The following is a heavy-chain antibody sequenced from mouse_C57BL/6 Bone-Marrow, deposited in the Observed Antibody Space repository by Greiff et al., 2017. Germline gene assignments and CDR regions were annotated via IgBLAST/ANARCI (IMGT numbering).Heavy chain of an antibody. Sequence: EVQLVESGGGLVQPGGSLKLSCAASGFTFSDYYMYWVRQTPEKRLEWVAYISNGGGSTYYPDTVKGRFTISRDNAKNTLYLQMSRLKSADTSMYYCAREGYGYWGQGTTLTVSS. J-gene: IGHJ2*01. D-gene: IGHD2-2*01. CDR3: AREGYGY. CDR2: ISNGGGST. CDR1: GFTFSDYY. V-gene: IGHV5-12*01.